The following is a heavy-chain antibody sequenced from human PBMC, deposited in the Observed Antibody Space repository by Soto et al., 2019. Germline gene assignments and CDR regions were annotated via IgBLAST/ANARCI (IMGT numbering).Heavy chain of an antibody. CDR1: RFTFSNYP. V-gene: IGHV3-23*01. J-gene: IGHJ2*01. CDR2: ISGSGGST. CDR3: AKARGLVNFWDVDL. Sequence: EVQLLESGGGLVQPGGSLRLSCAASRFTFSNYPMNWVRQAPGKGLEWVSGISGSGGSTYYADSVKGRFTISRDNSKNTLYLQMNSLRAGDTAIDVCAKARGLVNFWDVDLWGRGTLVTVSS. D-gene: IGHD6-19*01.